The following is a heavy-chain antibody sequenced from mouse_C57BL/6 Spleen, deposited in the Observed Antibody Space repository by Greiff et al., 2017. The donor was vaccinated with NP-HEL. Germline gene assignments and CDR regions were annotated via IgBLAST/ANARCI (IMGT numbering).Heavy chain of an antibody. CDR3: AREGGDGDYYFDY. CDR2: ISDGGSYT. Sequence: EVKLVESGGGLVKPVGSLKLSCAASGFTFSSYAMSWVRQTPEKRLEWVATISDGGSYTYYPDNVKGRFTISRDNAKNNLYLQMSHLKSEDTAMYYCAREGGDGDYYFDYWGQGTTLTVSS. D-gene: IGHD3-3*01. J-gene: IGHJ2*01. CDR1: GFTFSSYA. V-gene: IGHV5-4*01.